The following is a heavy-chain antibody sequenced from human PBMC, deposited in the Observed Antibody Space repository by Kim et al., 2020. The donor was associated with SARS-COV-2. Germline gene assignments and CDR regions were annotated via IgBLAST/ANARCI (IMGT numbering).Heavy chain of an antibody. CDR1: GFTFSSYG. J-gene: IGHJ4*02. CDR2: ISYDGSNK. V-gene: IGHV3-33*05. D-gene: IGHD3-10*01. CDR3: ARESPTLLSFDY. Sequence: GGSLRLSCAASGFTFSSYGMHWVRQASGKGLEWVAVISYDGSNKYYADSVKGRFTISRDNSKNTLYLQMNSLRAEDTAVYYCARESPTLLSFDYWGQGTL.